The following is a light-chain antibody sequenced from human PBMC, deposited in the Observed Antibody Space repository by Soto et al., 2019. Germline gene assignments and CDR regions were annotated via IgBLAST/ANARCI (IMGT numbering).Light chain of an antibody. CDR1: QSVSSN. V-gene: IGKV3-20*01. CDR3: QQYGSSPFT. CDR2: GAS. Sequence: EIVLTQSPATLSLSPGERATLSCRASQSVSSNLVWYQHRPGRAPRLLIYGASSRATGIPDRFSGSGSGTDFTLTISRLEPEDFAVYYCQQYGSSPFTFGPGTKVDIK. J-gene: IGKJ3*01.